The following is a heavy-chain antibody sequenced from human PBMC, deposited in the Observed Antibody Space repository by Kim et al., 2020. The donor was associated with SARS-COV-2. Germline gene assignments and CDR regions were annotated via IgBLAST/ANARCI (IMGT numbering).Heavy chain of an antibody. CDR2: ANGGT. CDR3: ARGFVPDY. Sequence: ANGGTKYSQRFQGRVTITRDTTANTVYIDLSSLRSEDTAVYYCARGFVPDYWGQGTLVTVSS. J-gene: IGHJ4*02. V-gene: IGHV1-3*01. D-gene: IGHD3-16*02.